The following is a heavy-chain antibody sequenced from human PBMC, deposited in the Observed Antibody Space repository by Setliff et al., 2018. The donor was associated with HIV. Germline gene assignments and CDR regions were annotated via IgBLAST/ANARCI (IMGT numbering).Heavy chain of an antibody. Sequence: GASVKVSCKASGYTFTKYAMSWVRQAPGQGLEWVGWIHTNTGDPTYAQGFTGRFVFSFDTSVSTAYLQISGLEAEDTAVYYCATRGEQLYFYGMDVWGQGTTVTVSS. CDR2: IHTNTGDP. J-gene: IGHJ6*02. CDR1: GYTFTKYA. CDR3: ATRGEQLYFYGMDV. V-gene: IGHV7-4-1*02. D-gene: IGHD1-26*01.